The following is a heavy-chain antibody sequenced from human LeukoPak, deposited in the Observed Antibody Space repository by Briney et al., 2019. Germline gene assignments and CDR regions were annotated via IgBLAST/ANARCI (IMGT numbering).Heavy chain of an antibody. CDR1: GFTFSSYE. J-gene: IGHJ6*03. Sequence: GGSLRLSCAASGFTFSSYEMNWVRQAPGKGLEWVSYISSSGSTIYYADSVKGRFTISRDNAKNSLYLQMNSLRAEDTAVYYCARFGGSCYSCYYYYMDVWGKGTTVTVSS. CDR3: ARFGGSCYSCYYYYMDV. V-gene: IGHV3-48*03. CDR2: ISSSGSTI. D-gene: IGHD2-15*01.